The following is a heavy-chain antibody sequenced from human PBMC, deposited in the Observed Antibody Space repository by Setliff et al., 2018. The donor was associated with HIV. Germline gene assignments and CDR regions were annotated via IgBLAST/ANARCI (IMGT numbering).Heavy chain of an antibody. CDR2: LHSSGST. CDR1: GASVSNHY. D-gene: IGHD3-16*02. V-gene: IGHV4-59*02. J-gene: IGHJ3*02. Sequence: SETLSLTCTVSGASVSNHYWSWIRQLPGKGLELIGSLHSSGSTSYNPSLKSRVTTSVDTSKNQFSLRLRSVTAADTAVYYCARESLNLGELSSNPDASDIWGQGTMVTVSS. CDR3: ARESLNLGELSSNPDASDI.